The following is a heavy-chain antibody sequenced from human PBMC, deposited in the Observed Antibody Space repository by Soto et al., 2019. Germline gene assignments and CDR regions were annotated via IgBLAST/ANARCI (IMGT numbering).Heavy chain of an antibody. CDR1: GGTFSSYT. CDR3: ARETGYDILTGYSYIFDY. CDR2: IIPILGIA. D-gene: IGHD3-9*01. J-gene: IGHJ4*02. V-gene: IGHV1-69*04. Sequence: GASVKVSCKASGGTFSSYTISWVRQAPGQGLEWMGRIIPILGIANYAQKFQGRVTITADKSTSTAYMELSSLRSEDTAVYYFARETGYDILTGYSYIFDYWGQGTLVTVSS.